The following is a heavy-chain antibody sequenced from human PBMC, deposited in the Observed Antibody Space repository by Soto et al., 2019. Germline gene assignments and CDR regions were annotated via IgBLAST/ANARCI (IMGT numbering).Heavy chain of an antibody. V-gene: IGHV4-31*03. CDR1: GGSISSGGYY. Sequence: TSETLSLTCTVSGGSISSGGYYWSWIRQHPGKGLEWIGYIYYSGSTYYNPSLKSRVTISVDTSKNQFSLKLSSVTAADTAVYYCARFVSDYGDYVADYWGQGTLVTVSS. D-gene: IGHD4-17*01. CDR2: IYYSGST. J-gene: IGHJ4*02. CDR3: ARFVSDYGDYVADY.